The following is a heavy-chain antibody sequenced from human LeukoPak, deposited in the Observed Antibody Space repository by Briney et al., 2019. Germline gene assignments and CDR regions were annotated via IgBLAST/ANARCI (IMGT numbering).Heavy chain of an antibody. CDR3: ARDLGYSYRNAFDI. V-gene: IGHV3-66*01. CDR1: EFSVGSNY. Sequence: GGSLRLSCAASEFSVGSNYMTWVRQAPGKGLEWVSLIYSGGSTYYADSVKGRFTISRDNSKNTLYLQMNSLRAEDTAVYYCARDLGYSYRNAFDIWGQGTMVTVSS. J-gene: IGHJ3*02. D-gene: IGHD5-18*01. CDR2: IYSGGST.